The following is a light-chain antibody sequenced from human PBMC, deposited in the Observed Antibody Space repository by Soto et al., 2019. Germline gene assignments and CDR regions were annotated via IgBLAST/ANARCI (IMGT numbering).Light chain of an antibody. J-gene: IGLJ3*02. Sequence: SYELTQTPSVSVAPGQTARITCGGDNIGANSVHWYQQKPGQAPILVVYDDSDRPSGIPERFSGSNSGNTAALTITRVEGGDEADYYCSSYTTSNTWLFGGGTKVTVL. CDR3: SSYTTSNTWL. CDR2: DDS. V-gene: IGLV3-21*02. CDR1: NIGANS.